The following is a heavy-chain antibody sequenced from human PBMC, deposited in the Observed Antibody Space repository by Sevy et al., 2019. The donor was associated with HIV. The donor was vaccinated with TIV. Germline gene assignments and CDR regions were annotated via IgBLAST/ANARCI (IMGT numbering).Heavy chain of an antibody. V-gene: IGHV3-20*04. CDR3: ARDPFGELSDFGSN. CDR2: INWNGGST. CDR1: GFTFDDYG. J-gene: IGHJ4*02. D-gene: IGHD3-10*01. Sequence: GESLKISCAASGFTFDDYGMSWVRQAPGKGLEWVSGINWNGGSTGYADSVKGRFTISRDNAKNSLYLQMNSLRAEDTALHYCARDPFGELSDFGSNWGQGTLVTVSS.